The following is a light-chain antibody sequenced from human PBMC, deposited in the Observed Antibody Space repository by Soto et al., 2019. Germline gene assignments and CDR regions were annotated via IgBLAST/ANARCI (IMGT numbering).Light chain of an antibody. CDR2: GVT. CDR1: SSDVGRYNY. J-gene: IGLJ2*01. CDR3: SSFTTSSTLI. Sequence: QSALTQPASVSGSPGQAITISCTGTSSDVGRYNYVSWYQQYSGKASKLMIYGVTNRPSGVSDRFSGSKSGNTASLTISGLQAEDEGDYYCSSFTTSSTLIFGGGTKLTVL. V-gene: IGLV2-14*03.